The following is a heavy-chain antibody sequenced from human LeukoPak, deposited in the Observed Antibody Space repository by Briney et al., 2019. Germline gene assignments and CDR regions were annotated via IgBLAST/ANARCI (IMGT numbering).Heavy chain of an antibody. CDR1: GFTFSSYA. CDR3: ARRTTAAAGNWFDP. V-gene: IGHV3-30*14. CDR2: ISYDGSNK. Sequence: GGSLRLSCAASGFTFSSYAMHWVRQAPGKGLEWVAVISYDGSNKYYADSVKGRFTISRDNSKNTLYLQMNSLRAEDTAVYYCARRTTAAAGNWFDPWGQGTLVTVSS. D-gene: IGHD6-13*01. J-gene: IGHJ5*02.